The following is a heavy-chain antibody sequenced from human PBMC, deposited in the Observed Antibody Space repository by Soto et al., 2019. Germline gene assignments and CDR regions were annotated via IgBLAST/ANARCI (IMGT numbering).Heavy chain of an antibody. CDR2: ISGSGGST. Sequence: GGSLRLSCAASGFTFSSYAMSWVRQAPGKGLEWVSAISGSGGSTYYADSVKGRFTISRDNSKNTLYLQMNSLRAEDTAVYYCAKSVSIQLWATYYFDYWGQGTLVTVSS. D-gene: IGHD5-18*01. V-gene: IGHV3-23*01. CDR3: AKSVSIQLWATYYFDY. J-gene: IGHJ4*02. CDR1: GFTFSSYA.